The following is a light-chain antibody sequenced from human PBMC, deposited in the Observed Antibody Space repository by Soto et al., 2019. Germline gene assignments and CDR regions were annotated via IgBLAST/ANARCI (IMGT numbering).Light chain of an antibody. V-gene: IGKV1-39*01. Sequence: DIQMTQSPSSLSASVGDRVTITCRASQSISSYLNWYQQKPGKAPKLLIYAAASLPSGVPSRFSGSGSGTDFTLTISSLQPDDFATYYCQQSYSTPLTFGPGTKVDI. J-gene: IGKJ3*01. CDR2: AAA. CDR3: QQSYSTPLT. CDR1: QSISSY.